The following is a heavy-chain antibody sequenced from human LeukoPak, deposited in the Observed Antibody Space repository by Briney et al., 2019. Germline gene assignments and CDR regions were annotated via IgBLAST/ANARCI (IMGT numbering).Heavy chain of an antibody. V-gene: IGHV4-59*08. Sequence: SETLSLTCTVSGGSISNYFWSWIRQPPGKGLECIGYIYYSDSTNYNPSLKSRVTVSVDTSKNQFSLKLSSVTAADTAVYYCARVPTVTFFDYWGQGTLVIVSS. D-gene: IGHD4-17*01. CDR3: ARVPTVTFFDY. CDR1: GGSISNYF. CDR2: IYYSDST. J-gene: IGHJ4*02.